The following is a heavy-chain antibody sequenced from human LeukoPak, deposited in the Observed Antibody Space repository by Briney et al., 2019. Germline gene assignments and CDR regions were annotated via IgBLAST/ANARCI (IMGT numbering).Heavy chain of an antibody. CDR3: ARDIIIAAAGPDAFDI. D-gene: IGHD6-13*01. Sequence: GASVKVSCKASGYTFTNYGVSWVRQAPGQGLEWMGWISAYNGNTDYAQKLQGRITMTTDTSTSTAYMELRSLRSDDTAVYYCARDIIIAAAGPDAFDIWGQGTMVTVSS. CDR2: ISAYNGNT. J-gene: IGHJ3*02. V-gene: IGHV1-18*01. CDR1: GYTFTNYG.